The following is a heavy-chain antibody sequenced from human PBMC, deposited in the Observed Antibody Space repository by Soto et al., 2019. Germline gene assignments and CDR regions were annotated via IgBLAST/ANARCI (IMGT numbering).Heavy chain of an antibody. J-gene: IGHJ4*02. Sequence: EVQLVESEGGLVQPGGSLRLSCVASGFTFSTDTMNWVRQAPGKGLEWVAHISTSGATRYYADSVKGRFTISRDNAKTSLYLQMDSLRNEDTAVYYCARFFGSGFDYWGQGTLVTVSS. CDR1: GFTFSTDT. CDR3: ARFFGSGFDY. D-gene: IGHD6-19*01. V-gene: IGHV3-48*02. CDR2: ISTSGATR.